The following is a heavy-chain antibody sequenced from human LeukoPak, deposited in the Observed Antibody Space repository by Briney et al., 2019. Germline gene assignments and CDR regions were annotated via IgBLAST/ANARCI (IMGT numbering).Heavy chain of an antibody. D-gene: IGHD2-21*02. J-gene: IGHJ4*02. V-gene: IGHV1-18*01. Sequence: ASVKVSCKASCYTFTSYGISWVRQAPGQGLEWMGWISAYNGNTNYAQKLQGRVTMTTDTSTSTAYMELRSLRSDDTAVYYCARTAYCGGDCYPYYFDYWGQGTLVTVSS. CDR2: ISAYNGNT. CDR3: ARTAYCGGDCYPYYFDY. CDR1: CYTFTSYG.